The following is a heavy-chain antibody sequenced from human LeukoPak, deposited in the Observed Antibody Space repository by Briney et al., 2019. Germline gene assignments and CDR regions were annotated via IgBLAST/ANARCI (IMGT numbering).Heavy chain of an antibody. CDR1: GFTFSSYA. Sequence: GSLRLSYAASGFTFSSYAMSWIRQPPGKGLEWIGEINHSGSTNYNPSLKSRVTISVDTSENQFSLKLSSVTAADTAVYYCARGSGYSYGLYYYYYYMDVWGKGTTVTVSS. V-gene: IGHV4-34*01. CDR2: INHSGST. J-gene: IGHJ6*03. CDR3: ARGSGYSYGLYYYYYYMDV. D-gene: IGHD5-18*01.